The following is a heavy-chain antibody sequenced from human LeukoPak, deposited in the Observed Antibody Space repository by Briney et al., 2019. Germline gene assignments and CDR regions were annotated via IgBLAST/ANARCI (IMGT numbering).Heavy chain of an antibody. CDR3: ARERERDVLYY. D-gene: IGHD3-10*01. CDR1: GGSISSYH. Sequence: PSETLSLTRTVSGGSISSYHWSWIRQPPGKGLEWIGYIYYSGSTNYNPSLKSRVTISVDTSKNQFSLKLSSVTAADTAVYYCARERERDVLYYWGQGTLVTVSS. V-gene: IGHV4-59*12. J-gene: IGHJ4*02. CDR2: IYYSGST.